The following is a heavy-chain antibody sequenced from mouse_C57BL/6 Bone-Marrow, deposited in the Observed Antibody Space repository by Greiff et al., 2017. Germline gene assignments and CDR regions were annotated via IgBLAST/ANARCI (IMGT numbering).Heavy chain of an antibody. Sequence: EVQLQESGAELVRPGASVKLSCTASGFNIKDDYMHWVKQRPEQGLEWIGWIDPENGDTEYASKFQGKATITADTSSNTAYLQLSSLTSEDTAVYYCTLYYDYDGYAMDYWGQGTSVTVSS. CDR1: GFNIKDDY. J-gene: IGHJ4*01. CDR3: TLYYDYDGYAMDY. D-gene: IGHD2-4*01. V-gene: IGHV14-4*01. CDR2: IDPENGDT.